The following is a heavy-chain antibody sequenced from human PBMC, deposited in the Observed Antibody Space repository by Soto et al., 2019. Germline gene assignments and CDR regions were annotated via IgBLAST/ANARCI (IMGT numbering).Heavy chain of an antibody. D-gene: IGHD2-15*01. J-gene: IGHJ4*02. CDR2: ISQSGTA. V-gene: IGHV4-4*02. Sequence: QVQLQESGPGLVKPSETLSLTCAVSGDSFSSGYWWSWVRQPPGKGLQWIGQISQSGTANYNPSLESRVTMSVDKSKNQFSLILTSVTAAATAVYYCARHGGRFFEYWGQGILVTVSS. CDR1: GDSFSSGYW. CDR3: ARHGGRFFEY.